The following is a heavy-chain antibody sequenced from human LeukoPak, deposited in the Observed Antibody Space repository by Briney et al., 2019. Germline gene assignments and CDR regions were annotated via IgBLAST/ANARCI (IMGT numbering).Heavy chain of an antibody. CDR2: IFYSGST. J-gene: IGHJ5*02. Sequence: SETLSLTCAVSGGSISSGGYYWGWIRQPPGKGLEWIGSIFYSGSTFYNSSLKSRVTISVDSSKNQFSLKVNSVTAADTAVYYCTRHGVAVAGTPYNWFDPWGQGTLVTVSS. D-gene: IGHD6-19*01. V-gene: IGHV4-39*01. CDR3: TRHGVAVAGTPYNWFDP. CDR1: GGSISSGGYY.